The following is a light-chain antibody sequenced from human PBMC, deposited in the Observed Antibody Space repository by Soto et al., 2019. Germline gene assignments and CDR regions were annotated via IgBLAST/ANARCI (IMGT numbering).Light chain of an antibody. J-gene: IGLJ3*02. CDR1: SSNIGAGYD. CDR3: QSYDSSLSGSV. V-gene: IGLV1-40*01. Sequence: QSVLTQPPSVSGAPGQRVTISCTGSSSNIGAGYDVQWYQQLPGTAPKLLIYGDINRPSRVPDRFSGSNSGTSASLAITGLQAEDESDYYCQSYDSSLSGSVFGGGTKLTVL. CDR2: GDI.